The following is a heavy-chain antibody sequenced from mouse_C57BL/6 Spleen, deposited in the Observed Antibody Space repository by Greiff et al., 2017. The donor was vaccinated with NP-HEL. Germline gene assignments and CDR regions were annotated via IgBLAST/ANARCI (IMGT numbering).Heavy chain of an antibody. J-gene: IGHJ2*01. Sequence: EVKLVESGPGLVKPSQSLSLTCSVTGYSITSGYYWNWIRQFPGNKLEWMGYISYDGSNNYNPSLKNRISITRDTSKNQFFLKLNSVTTEDTATYYCASGYYYGSSLDYWGQGTTLTVSS. D-gene: IGHD1-1*01. CDR2: ISYDGSN. CDR3: ASGYYYGSSLDY. V-gene: IGHV3-6*01. CDR1: GYSITSGYY.